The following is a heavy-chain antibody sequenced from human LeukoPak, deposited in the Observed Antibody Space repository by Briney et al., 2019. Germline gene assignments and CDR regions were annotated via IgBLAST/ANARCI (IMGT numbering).Heavy chain of an antibody. J-gene: IGHJ4*02. CDR2: INPSGGST. CDR1: GYTFTSYY. Sequence: ASVKVSCKASGYTFTSYYMHWVRQAPGQGLEWMGIINPSGGSTSYAQKFQGRVTMTRDTSTSTVYMELSSLRSKDTAVYYCARGGRKGYYYGSGSYEFDYWGLGTLVTVSS. D-gene: IGHD3-10*01. V-gene: IGHV1-46*03. CDR3: ARGGRKGYYYGSGSYEFDY.